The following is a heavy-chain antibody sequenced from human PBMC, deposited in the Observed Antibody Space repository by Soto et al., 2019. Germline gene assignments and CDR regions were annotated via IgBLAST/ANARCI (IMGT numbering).Heavy chain of an antibody. Sequence: GASVKVSCKASGGTFSSYAISWVRQAPGQGLEWMGGIIPIFGTANYAQKFQGRVTITADESTSTAYMELRSLRSEDTAVYYCATVPWRGERTFDYSGQGTLVTVPQ. D-gene: IGHD1-1*01. V-gene: IGHV1-69*13. J-gene: IGHJ4*02. CDR3: ATVPWRGERTFDY. CDR2: IIPIFGTA. CDR1: GGTFSSYA.